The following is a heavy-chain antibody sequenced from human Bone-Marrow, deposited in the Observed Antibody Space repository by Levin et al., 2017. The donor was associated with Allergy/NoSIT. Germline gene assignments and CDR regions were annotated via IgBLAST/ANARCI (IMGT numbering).Heavy chain of an antibody. J-gene: IGHJ6*02. CDR1: GFTFSSYG. CDR3: AKESYSGSYYGYTVYYYYYYGMDV. CDR2: ISYDGSNK. V-gene: IGHV3-30*18. D-gene: IGHD1-26*01. Sequence: QSGGSLRLSCAASGFTFSSYGMHWVRQAPGKGLEWVAVISYDGSNKYYADSVKGRFTISRDNSKNTLYLQMNSLRAEDTAVYYCAKESYSGSYYGYTVYYYYYYGMDVWGQGTTVTVSS.